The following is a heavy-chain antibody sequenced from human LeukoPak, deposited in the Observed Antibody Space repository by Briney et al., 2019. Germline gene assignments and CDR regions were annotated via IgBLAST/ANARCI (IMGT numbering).Heavy chain of an antibody. V-gene: IGHV3-30-3*01. CDR1: GFSFSSYA. D-gene: IGHD5-12*01. J-gene: IGHJ4*02. Sequence: GGSLRLSCAASGFSFSSYAMHWVRQAPGKGLEWVALISYDGSDEYYADSVKGRFTISRDNSKSTLFLQTNSLRAEETAVYYCAIGGEIRGYIGYDWVSCLAYGGQGTLATVSS. CDR3: AIGGEIRGYIGYDWVSCLAY. CDR2: ISYDGSDE.